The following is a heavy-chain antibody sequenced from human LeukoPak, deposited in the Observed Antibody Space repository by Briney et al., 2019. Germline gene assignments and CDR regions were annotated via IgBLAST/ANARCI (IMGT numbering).Heavy chain of an antibody. Sequence: SETLSLTCTVSGGSISSYYWSWIRQPPGKGLEWIGYIYYSGSTNYNPSLKSRVTISVDTSKNQFSLKLSSVTAADTAVYYCARGDYYDSSGYSRGMDVWGQGTTVTVSS. V-gene: IGHV4-59*12. CDR3: ARGDYYDSSGYSRGMDV. CDR1: GGSISSYY. CDR2: IYYSGST. D-gene: IGHD3-22*01. J-gene: IGHJ6*02.